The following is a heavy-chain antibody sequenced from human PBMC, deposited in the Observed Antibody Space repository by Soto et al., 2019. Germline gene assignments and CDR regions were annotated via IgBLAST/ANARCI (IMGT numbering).Heavy chain of an antibody. J-gene: IGHJ6*02. CDR2: INHSGST. V-gene: IGHV4-34*01. CDR3: ALTDYSNSGPPPDYYGMDV. Sequence: SETLSLTCAVYGGSFSGYYWSWIRQPPGKGLEWIGEINHSGSTNYNPSLKSRVTISVDTSKNQFSLKLSSVTAADTAVYYCALTDYSNSGPPPDYYGMDVWGQGTTVTVSS. CDR1: GGSFSGYY. D-gene: IGHD4-4*01.